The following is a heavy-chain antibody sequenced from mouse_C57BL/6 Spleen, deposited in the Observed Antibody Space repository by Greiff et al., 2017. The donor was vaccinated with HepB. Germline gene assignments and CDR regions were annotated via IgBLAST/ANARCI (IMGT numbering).Heavy chain of an antibody. J-gene: IGHJ4*01. Sequence: EVKLVESGGDLVKPGGSLKLSCAASGFTFSSYGMSWVRQTPDKRLEWVATISSGGSYTYYPDSVKGRFTISRDNAKNTLYLQMSSLKSEDTAMYYCARVYDYDGLYYAMDYWGQGTSVTVSS. CDR1: GFTFSSYG. CDR3: ARVYDYDGLYYAMDY. V-gene: IGHV5-6*01. CDR2: ISSGGSYT. D-gene: IGHD2-4*01.